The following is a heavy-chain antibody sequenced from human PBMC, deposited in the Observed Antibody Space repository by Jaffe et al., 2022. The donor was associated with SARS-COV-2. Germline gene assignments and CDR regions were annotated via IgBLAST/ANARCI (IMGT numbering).Heavy chain of an antibody. D-gene: IGHD3-22*01. CDR1: GDSISSGSYY. CDR3: ATTKGRHYYDSSGYYTFQY. Sequence: QVQLQESGPGLVKPSQTLSLICTVSGDSISSGSYYWSWVRQPAGKGLEWIGRIYSSGSTNYNPSLKSRVTMSVDTSKNQFSLQLSSVTAADTAVYYCATTKGRHYYDSSGYYTFQYWGQGTLVTVSS. V-gene: IGHV4-61*02. CDR2: IYSSGST. J-gene: IGHJ4*02.